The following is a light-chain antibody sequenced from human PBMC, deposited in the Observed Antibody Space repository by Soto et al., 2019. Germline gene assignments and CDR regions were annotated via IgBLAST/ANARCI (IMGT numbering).Light chain of an antibody. V-gene: IGLV1-44*01. Sequence: QSALTQPPSASGTPGQRVTISCSGSSSNIGSNTVNWYQQLPGTAPKLLIYSNNQRPSGVPDRFSGSKSGTSASLAISGLQSEDEADYYCAAWDDSLQGVFGTGTKVTVL. CDR2: SNN. CDR3: AAWDDSLQGV. J-gene: IGLJ1*01. CDR1: SSNIGSNT.